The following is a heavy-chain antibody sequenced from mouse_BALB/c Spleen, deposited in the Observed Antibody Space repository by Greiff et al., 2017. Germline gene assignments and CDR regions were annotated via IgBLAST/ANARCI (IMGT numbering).Heavy chain of an antibody. CDR1: GFSLTSYG. CDR2: IWAGGST. D-gene: IGHD2-14*01. Sequence: VQLVESGPGLVAPSQSLSITCTVSGFSLTSYGVHWVRQPPGKGLEWLGVIWAGGSTNYNSALMSRLSISKDNSKSQVFLKMNSLQTDDTAMYYCARDWGGRYDWFAYWGQGTLVTVSA. J-gene: IGHJ3*01. V-gene: IGHV2-9*02. CDR3: ARDWGGRYDWFAY.